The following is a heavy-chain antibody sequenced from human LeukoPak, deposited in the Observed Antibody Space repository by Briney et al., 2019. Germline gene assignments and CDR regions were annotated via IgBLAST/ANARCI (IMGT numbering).Heavy chain of an antibody. D-gene: IGHD3-10*01. CDR2: IYSDGTT. CDR1: DFTVSSNY. CDR3: AKAMVRYAFDI. Sequence: GGSLRLSCAASDFTVSSNYMSWVRQAPGKGLEWVSVIYSDGTTYYADSVKGRFTISRDNSKNTLYLQMNGLRPEDTAVYYCAKAMVRYAFDIWGQGTMVTVSS. V-gene: IGHV3-66*02. J-gene: IGHJ3*02.